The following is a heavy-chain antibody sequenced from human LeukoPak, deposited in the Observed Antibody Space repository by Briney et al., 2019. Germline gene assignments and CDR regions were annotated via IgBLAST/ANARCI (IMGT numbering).Heavy chain of an antibody. CDR3: ARGSEQQLVYRSAFDY. J-gene: IGHJ4*02. Sequence: SETLSLTCAVYGGSFSGYYWSWIRQPPGKGLEWIGEINHSGSTNYNPSLKSRVTISVDTSKNQFSLKLSSVTAADTAVYYCARGSEQQLVYRSAFDYWAREPWSPSPQ. D-gene: IGHD6-13*01. CDR2: INHSGST. CDR1: GGSFSGYY. V-gene: IGHV4-34*01.